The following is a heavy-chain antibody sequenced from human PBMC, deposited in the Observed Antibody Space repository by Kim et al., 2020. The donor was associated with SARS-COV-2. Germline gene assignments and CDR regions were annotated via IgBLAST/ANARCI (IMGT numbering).Heavy chain of an antibody. CDR1: GGTFSSYA. CDR2: IIPILGIA. J-gene: IGHJ4*02. V-gene: IGHV1-69*04. CDR3: AREEHQLVSFDY. D-gene: IGHD6-13*01. Sequence: SVKVSCKASGGTFSSYAISWVRQAPGQGLEWMGRIIPILGIANYAQKFQGRVTITADKSTSTAYMELSSLRSEDTAVYYCAREEHQLVSFDYWGQGTLVTVSS.